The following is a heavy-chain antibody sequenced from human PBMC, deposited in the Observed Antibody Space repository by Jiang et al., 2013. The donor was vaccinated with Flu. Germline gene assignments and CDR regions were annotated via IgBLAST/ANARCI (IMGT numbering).Heavy chain of an antibody. J-gene: IGHJ4*02. CDR3: AREAGSNDIDY. CDR2: INHSGST. D-gene: IGHD1-1*01. Sequence: LLKPSETLSLTCAVYGGSFSGYYWSWIRQPPGKGLGWIGEINHSGSTNYNPSLKSRVTISVDTSKNQFSLKLSSVTAADTAVYYCAREAGSNDIDYWGQGTLVTVSS. V-gene: IGHV4-34*01. CDR1: GGSFSGYY.